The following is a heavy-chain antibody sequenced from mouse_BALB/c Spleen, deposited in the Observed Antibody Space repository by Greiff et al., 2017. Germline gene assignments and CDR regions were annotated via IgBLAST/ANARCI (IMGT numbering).Heavy chain of an antibody. V-gene: IGHV5-6*02. CDR2: ISSAGSYT. D-gene: IGHD1-1*01. CDR3: ARRSTTTHYFDY. J-gene: IGHJ2*01. CDR1: GFTFSSYG. Sequence: EVMLVESGGDLVKPGGSLKLSCAASGFTFSSYGMSWVRQTPDKRLEWVATISSAGSYTYYPDSVKGRCTISRDNAKTTLYLQMSSLKSEDTAMYYCARRSTTTHYFDYWGQGTTLTVSS.